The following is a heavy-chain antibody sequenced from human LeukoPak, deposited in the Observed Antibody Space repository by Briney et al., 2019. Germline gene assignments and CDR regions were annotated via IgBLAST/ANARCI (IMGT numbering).Heavy chain of an antibody. J-gene: IGHJ6*03. CDR1: GFTFSIYN. V-gene: IGHV3-23*01. CDR3: AKVGTTFYYYYMDV. CDR2: LTGSDGST. Sequence: PGGSLRLSCAASGFTFSIYNMNWVRQAPGKGLEWVSSLTGSDGSTYYADSVKGRCTISRDNSKNTLYLQMNSLRAEDTAVYYCAKVGTTFYYYYMDVWGKGTTVTVSS. D-gene: IGHD1-7*01.